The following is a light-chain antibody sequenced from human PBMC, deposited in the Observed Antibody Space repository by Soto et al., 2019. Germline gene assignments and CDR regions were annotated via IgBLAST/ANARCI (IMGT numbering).Light chain of an antibody. CDR2: DAS. Sequence: EIVLTQSPATLSLSPGERATLFCRASQSVSSYLAWYQQKPGQAPSLLIHDASTRATGIPARFSGSGSGTDFTLTISSLEPEDFAVYYCQQRSNWPITFGQGTRLEIK. CDR3: QQRSNWPIT. J-gene: IGKJ5*01. CDR1: QSVSSY. V-gene: IGKV3-11*01.